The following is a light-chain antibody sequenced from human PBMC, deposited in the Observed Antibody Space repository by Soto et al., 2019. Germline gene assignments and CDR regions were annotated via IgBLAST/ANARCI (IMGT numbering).Light chain of an antibody. CDR3: TSYTRSSHVV. CDR1: SSDVGYYDY. Sequence: QSALTQPASVSGSPGQSITISCTGTSSDVGYYDYVSWYQQHPGKAPKLMISEVSNRPSGVSNRFSGSKSGNTAPLTISGLQAEDEADYYCTSYTRSSHVVFGGGTKLTVL. CDR2: EVS. J-gene: IGLJ2*01. V-gene: IGLV2-14*01.